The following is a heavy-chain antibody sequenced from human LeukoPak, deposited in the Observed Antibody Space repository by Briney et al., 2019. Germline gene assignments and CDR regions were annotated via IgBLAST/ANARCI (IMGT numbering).Heavy chain of an antibody. J-gene: IGHJ5*02. V-gene: IGHV4-59*13. D-gene: IGHD6-13*01. CDR3: ARISGYQMWFDP. Sequence: SETPSLTCTVSGDSISHYYWSWIRQPPGKGLQWIGYIYYSGSTNYNPSLKSRVTISVDTSKNQFSLKLRSVTGADTAVYYCARISGYQMWFDPWGQGTLVSVSP. CDR2: IYYSGST. CDR1: GDSISHYY.